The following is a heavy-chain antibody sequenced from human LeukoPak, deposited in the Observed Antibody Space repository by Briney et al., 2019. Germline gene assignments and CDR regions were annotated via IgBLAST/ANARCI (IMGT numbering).Heavy chain of an antibody. CDR3: AKDCWFDP. CDR1: GFTFINYA. V-gene: IGHV3-23*01. J-gene: IGHJ5*02. CDR2: ISGAGGTT. Sequence: GGSLRLSCAASGFTFINYAMSWGRHAPGKGLEWVSTISGAGGTTYYADAVKGLFTVSRDNSKNTLYLQMNNLRGEDTAVYYCAKDCWFDPWGQGTLLTVSS.